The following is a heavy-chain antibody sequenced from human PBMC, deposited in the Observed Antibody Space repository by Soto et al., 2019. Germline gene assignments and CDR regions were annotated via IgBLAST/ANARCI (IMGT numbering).Heavy chain of an antibody. V-gene: IGHV3-30*18. J-gene: IGHJ4*02. D-gene: IGHD6-19*01. Sequence: QVQLVESGGGVVQPGRSLRLSCAASGFTFSSYGMHWVRQAPGKGLEWVAVISYDGSNKYYADSVKGRFTISRDNSKNTLDLKMNSLRAEDTAVYYCAKARSGWYHDYWGQGTLVTVSS. CDR3: AKARSGWYHDY. CDR1: GFTFSSYG. CDR2: ISYDGSNK.